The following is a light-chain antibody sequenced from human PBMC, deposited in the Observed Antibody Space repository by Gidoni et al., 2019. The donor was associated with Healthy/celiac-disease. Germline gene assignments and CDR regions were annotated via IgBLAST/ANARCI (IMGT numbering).Light chain of an antibody. J-gene: IGLJ3*02. CDR2: DTS. CDR1: TGAVTSGHY. Sequence: QAVVTQEPSLTVSPGGTVTLTCGSSTGAVTSGHYPYWFQQKPGQASRTLIYDTSNKHSWTPARFSGSLLGGKAALTLSGAQPEDEAEYYCLLSYSGARVFGGGTKLTV. V-gene: IGLV7-46*01. CDR3: LLSYSGARV.